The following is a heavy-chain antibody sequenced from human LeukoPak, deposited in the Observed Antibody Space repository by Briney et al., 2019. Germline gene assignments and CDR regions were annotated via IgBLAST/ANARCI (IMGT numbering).Heavy chain of an antibody. Sequence: GGTLRLSCAASGFTFSSYGMSWVRQAPGKGLEWVSAISGSGGSTYYADSVKGRFTISRDNSKNTLYLQMNSLRAEDTAVYYCAKSNGYGLVDIWGQGTTVTVSS. CDR1: GFTFSSYG. V-gene: IGHV3-23*01. CDR2: ISGSGGST. J-gene: IGHJ3*02. CDR3: AKSNGYGLVDI. D-gene: IGHD3-10*01.